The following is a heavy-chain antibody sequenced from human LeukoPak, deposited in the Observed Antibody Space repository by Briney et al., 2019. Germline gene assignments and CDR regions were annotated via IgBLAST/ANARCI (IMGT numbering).Heavy chain of an antibody. D-gene: IGHD6-19*01. J-gene: IGHJ3*02. V-gene: IGHV3-7*01. CDR1: GFTFSNYW. CDR3: ARDGHQTDIAVADDAFDI. Sequence: PGGSLRLSCAASGFTFSNYWMHWVRQAPGKGLEWVANIQQDGNEEYYVDSVKGRFTISRDNAKNSLYLQMNSLRAEDTAVYYCARDGHQTDIAVADDAFDIWGQGTMVTVSS. CDR2: IQQDGNEE.